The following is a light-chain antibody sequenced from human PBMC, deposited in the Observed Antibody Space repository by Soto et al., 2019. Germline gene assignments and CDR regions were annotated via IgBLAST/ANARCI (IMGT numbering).Light chain of an antibody. J-gene: IGKJ3*01. CDR2: DAS. V-gene: IGKV1-33*01. CDR1: HDITSY. CDR3: QKCDYLPI. Sequence: DIQMTQSPSSLSASVGDRVTITCQASHDITSYLNWYQHKPGKAPKLLIYDASIWEAGVTSRFSGSGSGTDFTFTISSLQPEDVATYYCQKCDYLPIFGPGTTVDFK.